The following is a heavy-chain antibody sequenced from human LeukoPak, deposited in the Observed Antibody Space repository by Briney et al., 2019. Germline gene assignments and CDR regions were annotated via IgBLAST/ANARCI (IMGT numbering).Heavy chain of an antibody. J-gene: IGHJ6*03. CDR1: GYTFTSYG. CDR3: ARATDGSGSYFRLYYYYYMDV. D-gene: IGHD3-10*01. Sequence: ASVKVSCKASGYTFTSYGISWVRQAPGQGLEWMGWISAYNGNTSYAQKLQGRVTMTTDTSTSTAYMELRSLRSDDTAVYYCARATDGSGSYFRLYYYYYMDVWGKGTTVTISS. V-gene: IGHV1-18*01. CDR2: ISAYNGNT.